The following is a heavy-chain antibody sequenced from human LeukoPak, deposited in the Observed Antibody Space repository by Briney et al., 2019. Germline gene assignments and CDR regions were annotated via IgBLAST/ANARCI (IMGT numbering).Heavy chain of an antibody. Sequence: KPSETLSLSCAVYGGSFSGYYWSWIRQPPGKGLEWIGEINHSGSTNYNPSLKSRVTISVDTSKNQFSLKLSSVTAADTAVYYCTRGGRSSWYDDYWGQGTLGCVSS. CDR3: TRGGRSSWYDDY. J-gene: IGHJ4*02. D-gene: IGHD6-13*01. CDR2: INHSGST. CDR1: GGSFSGYY. V-gene: IGHV4-34*01.